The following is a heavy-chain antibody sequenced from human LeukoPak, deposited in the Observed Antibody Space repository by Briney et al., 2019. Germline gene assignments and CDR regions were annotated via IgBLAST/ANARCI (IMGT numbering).Heavy chain of an antibody. D-gene: IGHD5-18*01. CDR2: IYYSGST. J-gene: IGHJ4*02. Sequence: SETLSLTCTVSGGSISGTTYYWGWIRQPPGKGLEWIGFIYYSGSTYYNPSLKNRVAISVDTSKNQFSLKLSSVTAADTAVYYCARVRYSYSDHYFDYWGQGTLVTVSS. V-gene: IGHV4-39*07. CDR1: GGSISGTTYY. CDR3: ARVRYSYSDHYFDY.